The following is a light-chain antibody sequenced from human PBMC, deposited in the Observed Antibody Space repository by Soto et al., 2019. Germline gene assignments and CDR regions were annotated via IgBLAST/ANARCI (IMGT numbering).Light chain of an antibody. CDR3: QQYYCAPWT. CDR2: WAS. Sequence: DIVMTQSPDSLAVSLGERATIYCQSSQSVLYSSNNKNYLAWYQQKPGQPPKLLIYWASTRETGVPDRFSGSGSATGFTLTIDTLQAEDVAVYYCQQYYCAPWTFGQGTKVEVK. CDR1: QSVLYSSNNKNY. J-gene: IGKJ1*01. V-gene: IGKV4-1*01.